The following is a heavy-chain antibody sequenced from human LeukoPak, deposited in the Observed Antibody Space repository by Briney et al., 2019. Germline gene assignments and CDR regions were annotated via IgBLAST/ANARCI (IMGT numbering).Heavy chain of an antibody. CDR2: FVPSFAIT. Sequence: SVKVSCKTSGGSFSSYAISWVRQAPGQGLEFLGVFVPSFAITNYAQKFQGRVTITADKSTRTVYMELRSLRSEDTAVYYCARGGVVAGGLDYWGQGTRVTVSS. CDR3: ARGGVVAGGLDY. CDR1: GGSFSSYA. D-gene: IGHD2-15*01. J-gene: IGHJ4*02. V-gene: IGHV1-69*10.